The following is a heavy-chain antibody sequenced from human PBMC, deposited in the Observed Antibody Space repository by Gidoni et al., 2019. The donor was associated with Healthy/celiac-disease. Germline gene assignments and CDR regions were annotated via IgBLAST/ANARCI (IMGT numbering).Heavy chain of an antibody. CDR1: GGTFSSYA. Sequence: QVQLVQSGAEVKKPGSSVKVSCKASGGTFSSYAISWVRQAPGQGLEWMGGIIPICGTANYAQKFQGRVTITADESTSTAYMELSSLRSEDTAVYYCARDKGENVLRYFDWSFLFDYWGQGTLVTVSS. V-gene: IGHV1-69*01. J-gene: IGHJ4*02. CDR3: ARDKGENVLRYFDWSFLFDY. CDR2: IIPICGTA. D-gene: IGHD3-9*01.